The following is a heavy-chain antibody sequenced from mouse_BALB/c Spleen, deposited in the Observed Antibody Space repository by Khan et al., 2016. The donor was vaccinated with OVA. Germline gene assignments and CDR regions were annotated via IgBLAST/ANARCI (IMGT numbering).Heavy chain of an antibody. V-gene: IGHV1S41*01. Sequence: DLVKPGASVKLSCKASGYTFTSYWINWIKQRPGQGLEWIGRIGPGSGSTSYNEMFTGKATLTVDTTSSTAYLQLRSLSSEDSAVYFCARSNYYGSSLYAMDYWGQGTSVTVSS. D-gene: IGHD1-1*01. CDR3: ARSNYYGSSLYAMDY. CDR1: GYTFTSYW. J-gene: IGHJ4*01. CDR2: IGPGSGST.